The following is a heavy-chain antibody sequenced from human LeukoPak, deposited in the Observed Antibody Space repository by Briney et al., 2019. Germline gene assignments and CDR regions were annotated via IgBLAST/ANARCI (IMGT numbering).Heavy chain of an antibody. V-gene: IGHV3-30*03. D-gene: IGHD2-2*01. CDR1: GFTFSSYG. CDR2: ISYDGSNK. J-gene: IGHJ4*02. Sequence: GRSLRLSCAASGFTFSSYGMHWVRQAPGKGLEWVAVISYDGSNKYYADSVKGRFTISRDNSKNTLYLQMNSLRAEDTAVYYCARLVDCATTSCRSDFWGQGTLVTVSS. CDR3: ARLVDCATTSCRSDF.